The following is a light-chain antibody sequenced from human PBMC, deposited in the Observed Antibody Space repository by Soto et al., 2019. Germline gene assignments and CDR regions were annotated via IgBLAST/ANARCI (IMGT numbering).Light chain of an antibody. CDR1: SSDIGRNNY. V-gene: IGLV2-14*01. CDR2: DVS. J-gene: IGLJ1*01. CDR3: SSYTSSSTYYV. Sequence: QSVLTQPASVSGSPGQSITISCTGTSSDIGRNNYVSWYQQHPGKAPKLMIYDVSNRPSGVSNRFSGSKSGNTASLTISGLQAEDEADYYCSSYTSSSTYYVFGTGTKVTVL.